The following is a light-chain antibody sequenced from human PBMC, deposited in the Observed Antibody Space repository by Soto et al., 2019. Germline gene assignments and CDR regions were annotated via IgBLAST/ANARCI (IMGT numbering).Light chain of an antibody. CDR1: QNIKTY. CDR2: AAS. CDR3: QKCFSSPPWT. J-gene: IGKJ1*01. Sequence: DIQMTQSPSSLSASVGDSVTITCRASQNIKTYLHRYQQKPGKAPNLLIYAASSLYSGAPSRFSGSGSGTDFTLTISRLQPEDFATTYSQKCFSSPPWTLRDGTKVDIK. V-gene: IGKV1-39*01.